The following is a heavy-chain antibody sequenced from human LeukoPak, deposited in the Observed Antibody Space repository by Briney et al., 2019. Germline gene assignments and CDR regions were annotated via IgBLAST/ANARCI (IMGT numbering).Heavy chain of an antibody. CDR2: ISGSGGST. CDR1: GFSFSTYA. CDR3: AKSHSLSWVFDS. D-gene: IGHD6-13*01. V-gene: IGHV3-23*01. J-gene: IGHJ4*02. Sequence: PGGSLRLSCAASGFSFSTYAMSWVRQAPGKGLEWVSTISGSGGSTYYADSVKGRFTISRDNSKNTLYLQMNSLRAEDTAVYYCAKSHSLSWVFDSWAQGTLVTVSS.